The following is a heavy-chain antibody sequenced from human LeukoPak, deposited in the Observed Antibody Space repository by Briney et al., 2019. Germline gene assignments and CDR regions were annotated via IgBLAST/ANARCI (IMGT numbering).Heavy chain of an antibody. CDR2: IYDSGST. D-gene: IGHD3-22*01. CDR3: ARGDDSSGYSVYFDY. V-gene: IGHV4-59*01. CDR1: GGSISNNY. J-gene: IGHJ4*02. Sequence: SETLSLTCTVSGGSISNNYWNWIRQPPGKGLEWIGYIYDSGSTNYNPSLKSRVTISVDTSKNQFSLKLSPVTAADTAVYYCARGDDSSGYSVYFDYWGQGTLVTVSS.